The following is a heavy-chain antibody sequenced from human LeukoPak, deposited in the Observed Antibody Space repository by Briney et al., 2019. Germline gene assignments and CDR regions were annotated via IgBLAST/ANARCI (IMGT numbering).Heavy chain of an antibody. CDR3: ARPPGYYDSSGYLFSDAFDI. Sequence: ASVKVSCKASGGTFSSYAISWVRQAPGQGLEWMGGIIPIFGTANYAQKFQGRVAITADESTSTAYMELSSLRSEDTAVYYCARPPGYYDSSGYLFSDAFDIWGQGTMVTVSS. CDR2: IIPIFGTA. J-gene: IGHJ3*02. V-gene: IGHV1-69*13. CDR1: GGTFSSYA. D-gene: IGHD3-22*01.